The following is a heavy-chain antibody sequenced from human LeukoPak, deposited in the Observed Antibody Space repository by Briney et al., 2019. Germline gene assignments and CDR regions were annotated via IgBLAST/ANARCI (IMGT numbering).Heavy chain of an antibody. V-gene: IGHV3-23*01. Sequence: PGGSLRLSCAASGFTFNNYGMSWVRQAPGKGLEWVSSISGSASGSAGSTYYADSVKGRFTISRDNSKNTLYLQMNSLRAEDTAVYYCAKCQKDGYNCVAIYWGQGTLVTVSS. D-gene: IGHD5-24*01. J-gene: IGHJ4*02. CDR1: GFTFNNYG. CDR2: ISGSASGSAGST. CDR3: AKCQKDGYNCVAIY.